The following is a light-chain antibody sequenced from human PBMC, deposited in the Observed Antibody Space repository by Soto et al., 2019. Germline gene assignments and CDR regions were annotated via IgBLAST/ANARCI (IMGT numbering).Light chain of an antibody. CDR2: AAS. CDR3: QQLNSYPRK. CDR1: QNINSY. Sequence: DIQMTQSPAALSASVGDRVTITFLPSQNINSYLNWFQQKPGRAPKLLIFAASTLQSCVSSSFSGRRSGTEFTLTISNLQPEDFATYYCQQLNSYPRKFGQGTKVDIK. V-gene: IGKV1-39*01. J-gene: IGKJ1*01.